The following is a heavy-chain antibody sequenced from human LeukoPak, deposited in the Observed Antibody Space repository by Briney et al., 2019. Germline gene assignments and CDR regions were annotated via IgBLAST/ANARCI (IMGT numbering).Heavy chain of an antibody. CDR2: IIPIFGTA. J-gene: IGHJ6*03. CDR1: GGTFSSYA. Sequence: VKVSCKASGGTFSSYAISWVRQAPGQGLEWMGGIIPIFGTANYAQKFQGRVTITADESTSTAYMELSSLRSEDTAVYYCARAGVPAAIEFYYYYYYMDVWGKGTTVTVSS. CDR3: ARAGVPAAIEFYYYYYYMDV. V-gene: IGHV1-69*13. D-gene: IGHD2-2*01.